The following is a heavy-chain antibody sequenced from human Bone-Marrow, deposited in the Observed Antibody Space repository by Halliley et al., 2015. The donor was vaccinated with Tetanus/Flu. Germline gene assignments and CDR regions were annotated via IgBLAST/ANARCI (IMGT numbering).Heavy chain of an antibody. Sequence: GLEWVGRVKRKIEGGTTDYAAPVKGRFNISRDYSTSTVYLQMNSLKVEDTAVYYCTTDSAMCWGQGTLVTVSS. CDR2: VKRKIEGGTT. D-gene: IGHD3-10*01. V-gene: IGHV3-15*01. CDR3: TTDSAMC. J-gene: IGHJ4*02.